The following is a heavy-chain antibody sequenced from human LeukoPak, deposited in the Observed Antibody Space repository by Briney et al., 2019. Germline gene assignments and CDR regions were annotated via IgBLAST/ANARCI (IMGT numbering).Heavy chain of an antibody. CDR1: GFTLSDYY. CDR3: ARGRGVVTSGPSYYYGLDV. Sequence: KAGGSLRLSCAASGFTLSDYYMSWIRQAPGKGPEWASYIRSSGSCSTKYHADTVQGRFTISRDSAPNLLWLQMNSLRAEDTAVHYCARGRGVVTSGPSYYYGLDVWGQGTPVTVSS. D-gene: IGHD2-21*02. CDR2: IRSSGSCSTK. J-gene: IGHJ6*02. V-gene: IGHV3-11*01.